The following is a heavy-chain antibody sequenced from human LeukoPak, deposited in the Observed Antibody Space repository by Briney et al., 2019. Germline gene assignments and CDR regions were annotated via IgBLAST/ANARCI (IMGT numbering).Heavy chain of an antibody. CDR1: GYTFTSYG. D-gene: IGHD6-19*01. Sequence: GASVKVSCKASGYTFTSYGISWVRQATGQGLEWMGWISAYNGNTNYAQKLQGRVTMTTDTSTSTAYKELRSLRSDDTAVYYCARDRITVAGFSGKGVDYWGQGTLVTVSS. V-gene: IGHV1-18*01. CDR2: ISAYNGNT. J-gene: IGHJ4*02. CDR3: ARDRITVAGFSGKGVDY.